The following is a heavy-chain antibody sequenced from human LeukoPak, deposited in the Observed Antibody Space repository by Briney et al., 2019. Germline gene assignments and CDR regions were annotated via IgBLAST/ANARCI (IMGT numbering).Heavy chain of an antibody. CDR1: GGTFSSYA. CDR2: IIPIFGTA. D-gene: IGHD3-22*01. Sequence: SVKVSCEASGGTFSSYAISWVRQAPGQGLEWMGRIIPIFGTANYAQKFQGRVTITTDESTSTAYMELSSLRSEDTAVYYCARVGYYYDSSADEGYFDYWGQGTLVTVSS. J-gene: IGHJ4*02. V-gene: IGHV1-69*05. CDR3: ARVGYYYDSSADEGYFDY.